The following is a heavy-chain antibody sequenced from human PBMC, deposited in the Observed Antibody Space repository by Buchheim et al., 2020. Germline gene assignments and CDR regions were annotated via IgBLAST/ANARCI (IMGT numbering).Heavy chain of an antibody. V-gene: IGHV4-34*01. CDR2: INHSGST. D-gene: IGHD5-18*01. CDR3: ARERTAMVTRYYYYGMDV. J-gene: IGHJ6*02. Sequence: QVQLQQWGAGLLKPSETLSLTCAVYGGSFSGYYWSWIRQPPGKGLEWIGEINHSGSTNYNPSLKSRVTISVDTSKNPFSLKLSSVTAADTAVYYCARERTAMVTRYYYYGMDVWGQGTT. CDR1: GGSFSGYY.